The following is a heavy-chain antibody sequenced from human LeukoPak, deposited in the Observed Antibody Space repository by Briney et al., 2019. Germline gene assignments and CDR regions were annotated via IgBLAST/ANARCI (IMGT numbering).Heavy chain of an antibody. CDR3: AKDGRGRGYIRNSFDP. CDR1: GFTFSSYA. Sequence: VGTLRLSCAASGFTFSSYAMSWVRQAPGKGLEWVSSISGSDNRTYYADSVKGRFTISRDNSKNPLYLQMNSLRAEDTAVYYCAKDGRGRGYIRNSFDPWGQGTLVTVSS. D-gene: IGHD1-1*01. J-gene: IGHJ5*02. V-gene: IGHV3-23*01. CDR2: ISGSDNRT.